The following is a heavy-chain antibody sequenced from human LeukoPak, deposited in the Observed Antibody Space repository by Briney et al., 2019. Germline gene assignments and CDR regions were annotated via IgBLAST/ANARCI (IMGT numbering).Heavy chain of an antibody. D-gene: IGHD6-19*01. J-gene: IGHJ4*02. Sequence: PSETLSLTCTVSGGSISSYYWSWIRQPPGKGLEWIGYIYYSGSTNYNPSFKSRVTISVDTSKNQFSLKLSSVTAADTAVYYCARHRSSGWYEYYFDYWGQGTLDTVSS. V-gene: IGHV4-59*08. CDR2: IYYSGST. CDR3: ARHRSSGWYEYYFDY. CDR1: GGSISSYY.